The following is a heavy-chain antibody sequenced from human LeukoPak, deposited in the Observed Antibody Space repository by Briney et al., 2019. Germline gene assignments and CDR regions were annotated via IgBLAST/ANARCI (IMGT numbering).Heavy chain of an antibody. Sequence: SETLSLTCTVSGGSISSYYWSWIRQPAGKGLEWIGRIYTSGSTNYNPSLKSRVTMSVDTSKNQFSLKLSSVTAADTAVYCCARAPYCSGGSCYFDYWGQGTLVTVSS. CDR1: GGSISSYY. CDR2: IYTSGST. V-gene: IGHV4-4*07. J-gene: IGHJ4*02. CDR3: ARAPYCSGGSCYFDY. D-gene: IGHD2-15*01.